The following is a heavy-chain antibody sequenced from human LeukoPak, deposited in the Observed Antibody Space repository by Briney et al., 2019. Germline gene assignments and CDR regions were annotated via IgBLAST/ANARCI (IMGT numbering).Heavy chain of an antibody. V-gene: IGHV3-23*01. CDR2: IRDSGDTT. D-gene: IGHD6-6*01. CDR3: AKDLDSSSSGVRFDY. Sequence: GGSLRLSCAASGFTFSNSAMSWVRQAPGKGLEWVSAIRDSGDTTYADSVKGRFTISRDNSKNTLYLQMSSLRAEDTAVYYCAKDLDSSSSGVRFDYWGQGTLVTVSS. J-gene: IGHJ4*02. CDR1: GFTFSNSA.